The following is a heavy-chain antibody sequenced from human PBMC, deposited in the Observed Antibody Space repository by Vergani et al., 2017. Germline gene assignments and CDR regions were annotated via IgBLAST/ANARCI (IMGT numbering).Heavy chain of an antibody. Sequence: QVQLQQWGGGLLKPSETLSLTCVVNGGSFTSYHWTWIRQSPGEGLECVGDIDHTGRPDYNPPLKSRLTMSVDKSRIQFSLTLNSVTATDTAIYFCARVNTETNGHLYYYYYMDVWGQGTAVTVS. CDR1: GGSFTSYH. CDR3: ARVNTETNGHLYYYYYMDV. J-gene: IGHJ6*03. D-gene: IGHD4-11*01. V-gene: IGHV4-34*01. CDR2: IDHTGRP.